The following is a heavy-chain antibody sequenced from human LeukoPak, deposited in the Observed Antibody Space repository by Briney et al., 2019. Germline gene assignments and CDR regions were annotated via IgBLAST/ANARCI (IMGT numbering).Heavy chain of an antibody. J-gene: IGHJ6*03. D-gene: IGHD5-24*01. V-gene: IGHV3-15*01. CDR2: IKSKTDGGTT. Sequence: PGGSLRLSCAASGFTFRNAWMNWVRQAPGKGLEWVGRIKSKTDGGTTDFAAPVKGRITISRDDSKNTLYLQMNSLRDEDTAVYYCAKRGVEMATIYYMDVWGKGTAVT. CDR3: AKRGVEMATIYYMDV. CDR1: GFTFRNAW.